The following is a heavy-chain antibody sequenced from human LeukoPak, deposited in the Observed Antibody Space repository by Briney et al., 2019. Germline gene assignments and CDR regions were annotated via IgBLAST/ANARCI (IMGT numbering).Heavy chain of an antibody. Sequence: PSETLSLTCTVSGGSISSYYWSWIRQPAGKGLEWIGRIYTSGSTNYNPSLKSRVTMSVDTSKNQFSLKLSSVTAADTAVYYCARIPPVVVIGAFDIWGQGTMVTVSS. V-gene: IGHV4-4*07. J-gene: IGHJ3*02. CDR2: IYTSGST. CDR3: ARIPPVVVIGAFDI. D-gene: IGHD3-22*01. CDR1: GGSISSYY.